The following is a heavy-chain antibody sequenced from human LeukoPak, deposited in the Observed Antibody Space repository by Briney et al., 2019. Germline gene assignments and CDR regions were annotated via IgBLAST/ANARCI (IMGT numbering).Heavy chain of an antibody. V-gene: IGHV3-23*01. J-gene: IGHJ5*02. CDR1: GFTFSSYS. CDR2: ISGSGGST. CDR3: AEMGEMATERYNWFDP. Sequence: PGGSLRLSCAASGFTFSSYSMRWVRQAPGKGQEWVSAISGSGGSTYYADSVKGRFTISRDNSKNTLYLQMNSLRAEDTAVYYCAEMGEMATERYNWFDPWGQGTLVTVSS. D-gene: IGHD5-24*01.